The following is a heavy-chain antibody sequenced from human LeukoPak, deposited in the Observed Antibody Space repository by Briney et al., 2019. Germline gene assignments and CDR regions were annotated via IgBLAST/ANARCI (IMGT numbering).Heavy chain of an antibody. J-gene: IGHJ4*02. CDR2: IYSSGNT. CDR3: ARRYTASPGERFDY. D-gene: IGHD2-2*02. CDR1: GGSISNYY. V-gene: IGHV4-59*08. Sequence: SETLSLTCTVSGGSISNYYWTWIRQPPGKGLEWIGYIYSSGNTNYNPSLNSRVTISLDTSKNQFALMLRSLTAADTAVYYCARRYTASPGERFDYWGQGTLVTVSS.